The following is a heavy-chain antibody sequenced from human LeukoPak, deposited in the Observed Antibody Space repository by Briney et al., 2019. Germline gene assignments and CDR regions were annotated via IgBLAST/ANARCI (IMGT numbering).Heavy chain of an antibody. Sequence: PGGSLRLSCAASGFTVSSNEMSWVRQAPGKGLEWVSSISGGSTYYADSRKGRFTISRDNSKNTLHLQMNSLRAEDTAVYYYARARSSYGYGDAFDIWGQGTMVTVSS. CDR3: ARARSSYGYGDAFDI. CDR1: GFTVSSNE. CDR2: ISGGST. V-gene: IGHV3-38-3*01. J-gene: IGHJ3*02. D-gene: IGHD5-18*01.